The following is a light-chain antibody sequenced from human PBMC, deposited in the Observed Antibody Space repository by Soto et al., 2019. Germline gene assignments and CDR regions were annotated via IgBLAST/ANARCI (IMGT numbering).Light chain of an antibody. J-gene: IGKJ5*01. V-gene: IGKV3-11*01. Sequence: EIVLPQSPATLSLSPGERATLSCRASQSVSSSLAWYQQKPGQAPRLLIYDASNRSTGIPARFSGRGSGTVFTLTISSPEPEDFSVYYCQQRSNWPPRITFGQGTRLEIK. CDR2: DAS. CDR3: QQRSNWPPRIT. CDR1: QSVSSS.